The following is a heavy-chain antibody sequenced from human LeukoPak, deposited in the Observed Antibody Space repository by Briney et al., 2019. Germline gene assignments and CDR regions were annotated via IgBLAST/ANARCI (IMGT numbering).Heavy chain of an antibody. J-gene: IGHJ4*02. V-gene: IGHV1-69*13. D-gene: IGHD4-23*01. CDR3: ARTTTVVTPWADNDH. CDR1: GGTFSSSA. CDR2: INTIFGTA. Sequence: SVKVSCKASGGTFSSSAISWVRQAPGQGLEWMGGINTIFGTAKYAQKFQGRVTITADESTSTAYMELSSLRSEDTAVYYCARTTTVVTPWADNDHWGQGTLVTVSS.